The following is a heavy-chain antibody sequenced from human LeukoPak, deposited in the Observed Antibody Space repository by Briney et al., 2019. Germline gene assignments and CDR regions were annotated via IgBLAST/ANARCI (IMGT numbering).Heavy chain of an antibody. CDR1: GFSFSSHG. D-gene: IGHD3-10*01. CDR2: IYSGGST. CDR3: ARALWFGESIRSYYFDY. J-gene: IGHJ4*02. V-gene: IGHV3-53*01. Sequence: PGGSLRLSCAASGFSFSSHGMSWVRQAPGKGLEWVSVIYSGGSTYYADSVKGRFTISRDNSKNTLYLQMNSLRAEDTAVYYCARALWFGESIRSYYFDYWGQGTLVTVSS.